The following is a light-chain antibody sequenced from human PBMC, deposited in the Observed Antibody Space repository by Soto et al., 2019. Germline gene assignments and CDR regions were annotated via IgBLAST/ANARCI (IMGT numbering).Light chain of an antibody. CDR1: QSISSY. J-gene: IGKJ4*01. Sequence: DIQMTQSPSSLSASVGDRVTITCRASQSISSYLNWYQQKPGKAPKLLIYAASSLQSGVPSRFSGSGSGTDFILTISSLQPEDFATYYCQQSYSTPFTFGGGTKVEIK. CDR3: QQSYSTPFT. V-gene: IGKV1-39*01. CDR2: AAS.